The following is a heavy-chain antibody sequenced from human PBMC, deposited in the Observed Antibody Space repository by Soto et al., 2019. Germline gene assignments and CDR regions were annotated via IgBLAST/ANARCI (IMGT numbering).Heavy chain of an antibody. CDR2: INAGNGNT. Sequence: QVQLVQSGAEEKKPGASVKVSCKASGYTFTGYAMHWVRQAPGQRLEWMGWINAGNGNTKYSQKFQGRVTTTRDTSASPAYMELSSLRSEDTAVYYCARAVAVPADFDYWGQGTLVTVSS. CDR3: ARAVAVPADFDY. CDR1: GYTFTGYA. D-gene: IGHD6-19*01. V-gene: IGHV1-3*05. J-gene: IGHJ4*02.